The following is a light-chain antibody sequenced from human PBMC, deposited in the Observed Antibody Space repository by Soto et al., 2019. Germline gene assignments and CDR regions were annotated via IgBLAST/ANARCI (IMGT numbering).Light chain of an antibody. CDR2: DTS. CDR1: QGVSNS. Sequence: DIQMTQSPSAMSASVGDRVTITCRASQGVSNSLAWFQQRPGKVPKRLIYDTSTLQSGVPSRFSGSGSGTEFTLTISSLQPEDFATYYCLQHNSYPRTFGQGTKVDIK. CDR3: LQHNSYPRT. J-gene: IGKJ1*01. V-gene: IGKV1-17*03.